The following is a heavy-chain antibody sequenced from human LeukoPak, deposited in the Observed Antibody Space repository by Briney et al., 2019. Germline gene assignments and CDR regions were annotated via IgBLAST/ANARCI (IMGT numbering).Heavy chain of an antibody. J-gene: IGHJ4*02. CDR1: GYTFISNG. Sequence: ASVKVSCKASGYTFISNGISWVRQAPGQGPEWMGRINVKSGATDYAQKFQGRVTVTRDTSISTAYMELSSLRSDDTVVYYCARVGRESSTGWIDYWGQGTLVTVSS. CDR2: INVKSGAT. D-gene: IGHD6-19*01. CDR3: ARVGRESSTGWIDY. V-gene: IGHV1-2*05.